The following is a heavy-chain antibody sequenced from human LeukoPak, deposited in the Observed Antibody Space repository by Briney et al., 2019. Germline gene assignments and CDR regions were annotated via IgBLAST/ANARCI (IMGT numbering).Heavy chain of an antibody. CDR2: IYYSGST. Sequence: SETLSLTCTVSGGSISSSSYYWGWIRQPPGKGLEWIGSIYYSGSTYYNPSLKSRVTISVDTSKNQFSLKLSSVTAADTAVYYCARDGVYSYGSNWFDPWGQGTLVTVSS. V-gene: IGHV4-39*07. J-gene: IGHJ5*02. CDR1: GGSISSSSYY. D-gene: IGHD5-18*01. CDR3: ARDGVYSYGSNWFDP.